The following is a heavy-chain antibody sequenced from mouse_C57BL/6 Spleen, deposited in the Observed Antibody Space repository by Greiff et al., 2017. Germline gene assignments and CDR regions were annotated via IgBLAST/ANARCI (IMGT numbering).Heavy chain of an antibody. J-gene: IGHJ4*01. D-gene: IGHD6-1*01. CDR2: ISYDGSN. Sequence: EVKLQESGPGLVKPSQSLSLTCSVTGYSITSGYYWNWIRQFPGNKLEWMGYISYDGSNNYNPSLKNRISITRDTSKNQFFLKLNSVTTEDTATYYCAREDGSLLIAMDYWGQGTSVTVSS. CDR1: GYSITSGYY. CDR3: AREDGSLLIAMDY. V-gene: IGHV3-6*01.